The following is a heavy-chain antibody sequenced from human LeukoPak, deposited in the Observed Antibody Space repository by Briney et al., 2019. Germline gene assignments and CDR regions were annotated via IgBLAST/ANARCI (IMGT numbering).Heavy chain of an antibody. J-gene: IGHJ4*02. CDR1: GFTFSSYS. Sequence: PGGSLRLSCVASGFTFSSYSMNWVRQAPGKGLEWVSSISSSSSYIYYADSVKGRFTISRDNAKNSLYLQMNSLRAEDTAVYYCARDYYDSSGYYRFDYWGQGTLVTVSS. V-gene: IGHV3-21*01. D-gene: IGHD3-22*01. CDR2: ISSSSSYI. CDR3: ARDYYDSSGYYRFDY.